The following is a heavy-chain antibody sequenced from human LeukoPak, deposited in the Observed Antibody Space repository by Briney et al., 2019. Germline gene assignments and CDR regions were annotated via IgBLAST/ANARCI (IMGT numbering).Heavy chain of an antibody. CDR3: ARHSGDY. CDR1: GASISDFC. J-gene: IGHJ4*02. D-gene: IGHD7-27*01. CDR2: IYSSGNT. V-gene: IGHV4-4*07. Sequence: SETLSLTCSVSGASISDFCGSWIRQPAGKGLELIVRIYSSGNTNYNPSLKSRVTMSLDASKTQFSLKLSSVTAADTAVYFCARHSGDYWGQGTMVTVSS.